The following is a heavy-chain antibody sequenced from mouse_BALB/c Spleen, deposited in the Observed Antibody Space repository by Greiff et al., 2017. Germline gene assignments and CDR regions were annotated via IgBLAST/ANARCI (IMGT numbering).Heavy chain of an antibody. CDR2: ISSGGGST. CDR3: ARHAIYDGYDAMDY. D-gene: IGHD2-3*01. J-gene: IGHJ4*01. V-gene: IGHV5-12-1*01. CDR1: GFAFSSYD. Sequence: EVMLVESGGGLVKPGGSLKLSCAASGFAFSSYDMSWVRQTPEKRLEWVAYISSGGGSTYYPDTVKGRFTISRDNAKNTLYLQMSSLKSEDTAMYYCARHAIYDGYDAMDYWGQGTSVTVAS.